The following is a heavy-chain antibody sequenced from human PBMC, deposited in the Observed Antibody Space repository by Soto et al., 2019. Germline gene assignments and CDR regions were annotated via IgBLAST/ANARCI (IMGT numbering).Heavy chain of an antibody. D-gene: IGHD3-22*01. J-gene: IGHJ4*02. CDR2: IITNFGTP. CDR1: GDTFSNYA. CDR3: AREANYYHTCGYYPAFDF. Sequence: QVQLVQSGAEVKKPGSSVKVSCKASGDTFSNYAISWVRQAPGQGHEWMGGIITNFGTPNYAQKFQDRVTITPDEATSTAYMGLSSLRSEDTAIYYCAREANYYHTCGYYPAFDFWGQGTLVTVSS. V-gene: IGHV1-69*01.